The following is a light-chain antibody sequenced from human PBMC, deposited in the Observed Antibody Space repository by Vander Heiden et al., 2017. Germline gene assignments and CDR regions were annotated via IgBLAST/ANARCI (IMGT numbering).Light chain of an antibody. CDR1: QSVLHSSNSKNY. J-gene: IGKJ2*01. CDR2: WAS. V-gene: IGKV4-1*01. CDR3: QQYYTTPHT. Sequence: DMVMTQEPDSRAVSRGEGGTITCKSSQSVLHSSNSKNYLAWYQQKPGQPPKLLIYWASTRESGVPDRFSGSGSGTYFTLAISSLQAEDVAVYYCQQYYTTPHTFGQGTKLEIK.